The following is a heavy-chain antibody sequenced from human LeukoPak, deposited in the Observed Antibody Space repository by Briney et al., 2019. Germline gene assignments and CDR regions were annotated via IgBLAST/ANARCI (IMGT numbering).Heavy chain of an antibody. CDR3: AGHHQAYSRTY. CDR1: GFSFRNYE. D-gene: IGHD6-13*01. CDR2: ISKSGSPK. V-gene: IGHV3-48*03. J-gene: IGHJ4*02. Sequence: HPGGSLRLSCAASGFSFRNYEMTWVRQAPGKGLEWLSYISKSGSPKYYADSVKGRFTISRDNVKNSLYLQMNRLRAEDTAVYYCAGHHQAYSRTYWGQGTLVTVSS.